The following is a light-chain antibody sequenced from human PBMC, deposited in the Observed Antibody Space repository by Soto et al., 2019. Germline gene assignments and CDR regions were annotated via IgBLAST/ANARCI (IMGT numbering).Light chain of an antibody. J-gene: IGKJ4*01. Sequence: PGERATLSCRASQSVGEYLDWYQQKPGQAPRLLIYDASNRASGIPARFSGSGSGTDFTLTISSLEPEDLAVYYCHQRSNWPPLTFGGGTKVEIK. V-gene: IGKV3-11*01. CDR1: QSVGEY. CDR2: DAS. CDR3: HQRSNWPPLT.